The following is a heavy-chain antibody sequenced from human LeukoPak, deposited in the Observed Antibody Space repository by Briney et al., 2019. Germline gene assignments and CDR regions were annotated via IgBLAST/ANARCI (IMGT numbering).Heavy chain of an antibody. CDR3: ARETYSSSCIDY. V-gene: IGHV3-33*01. D-gene: IGHD6-13*01. CDR2: IWYDGSNK. J-gene: IGHJ4*02. Sequence: PGGSLRLSCAASGFTFSSYGMHWVRQAPGKGLEWVAVIWYDGSNKYYADSVKGRFTISRDNSKNTLYLQMNSLRAEDTAVYYCARETYSSSCIDYWGRGTLVTVSS. CDR1: GFTFSSYG.